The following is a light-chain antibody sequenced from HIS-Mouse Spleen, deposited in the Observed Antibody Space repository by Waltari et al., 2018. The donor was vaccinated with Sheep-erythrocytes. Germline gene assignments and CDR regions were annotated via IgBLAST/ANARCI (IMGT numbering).Light chain of an antibody. J-gene: IGLJ1*01. V-gene: IGLV2-8*01. CDR1: SSDVGGYNY. CDR3: SSYAGSNNYV. CDR2: EVS. Sequence: QSALTQPPSASGSPGQSVTISCTGTSSDVGGYNYVSWYQQPPGKAPKLMIYEVSKRPAGVPDRFSGSKSGNTAALTVSGLQAEDEADYYCSSYAGSNNYVFGTGTKVTVV.